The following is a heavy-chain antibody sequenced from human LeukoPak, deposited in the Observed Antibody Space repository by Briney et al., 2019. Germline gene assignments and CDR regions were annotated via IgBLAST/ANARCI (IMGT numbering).Heavy chain of an antibody. J-gene: IGHJ4*02. CDR3: ARDLLVSGPEQLLFFSY. V-gene: IGHV1-18*04. Sequence: ASVKVSCKASGYTFTSYGISWVRQAPGQGLEWMGWISAYNGNTNYAQKLQGRVTMTTDTSTSTAYMELRSLRSDDTAVYYCARDLLVSGPEQLLFFSYWDQGTLVTVSS. D-gene: IGHD2-2*01. CDR2: ISAYNGNT. CDR1: GYTFTSYG.